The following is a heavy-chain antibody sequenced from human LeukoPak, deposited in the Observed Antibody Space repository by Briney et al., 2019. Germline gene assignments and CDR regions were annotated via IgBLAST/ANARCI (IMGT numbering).Heavy chain of an antibody. D-gene: IGHD4-23*01. J-gene: IGHJ4*02. Sequence: GASVKVSCKASGYTFTSYYMHWVRQAPGQGLGWMGIINPSGGSTSYAQKFQGRVTMTRDMSTSTVYMELSSLRSEDTAVYYCARGPAVVTPRWWLFDYWGQGTLVTVSS. CDR3: ARGPAVVTPRWWLFDY. V-gene: IGHV1-46*01. CDR2: INPSGGST. CDR1: GYTFTSYY.